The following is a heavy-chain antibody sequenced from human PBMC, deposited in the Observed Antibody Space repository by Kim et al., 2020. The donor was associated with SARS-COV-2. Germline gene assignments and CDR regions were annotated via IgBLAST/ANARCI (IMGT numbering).Heavy chain of an antibody. CDR3: AKDCDDYGDRTGGRFDP. Sequence: GGSLRLSCAASGFTFSSYAMSWVRQAPGKGLEWVSAISGSGGSTYYADSVKGRFTISRDNSKNTLYLQMNSLRAEDTAVYYCAKDCDDYGDRTGGRFDPWGQGTLVTVSS. V-gene: IGHV3-23*01. CDR1: GFTFSSYA. J-gene: IGHJ5*02. CDR2: ISGSGGST. D-gene: IGHD4-17*01.